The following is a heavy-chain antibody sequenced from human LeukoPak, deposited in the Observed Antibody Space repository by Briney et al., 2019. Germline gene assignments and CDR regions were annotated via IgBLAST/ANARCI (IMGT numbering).Heavy chain of an antibody. V-gene: IGHV3-15*01. D-gene: IGHD3-22*01. CDR2: IKRKTDGGTT. J-gene: IGHJ4*02. Sequence: GGSLRLSCAASGFTFSNAWMSWVRQAPGKGLEWVGRIKRKTDGGTTDYAAPVKGRFTILRDDSKNTLFLQMDSLKTEDTAVYYCTRATYDGSAWLDYWGQGTLVTVSS. CDR3: TRATYDGSAWLDY. CDR1: GFTFSNAW.